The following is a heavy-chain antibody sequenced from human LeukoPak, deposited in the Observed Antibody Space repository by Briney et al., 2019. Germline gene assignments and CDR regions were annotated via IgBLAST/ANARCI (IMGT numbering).Heavy chain of an antibody. V-gene: IGHV4-4*02. CDR1: GGSISSSNW. J-gene: IGHJ4*02. CDR2: IYHSGST. Sequence: SGTLSLTCAVSGGSISSSNWRSWVRQPPGKGLEWIGEIYHSGSTNYNPSLKSRVTISVDKSKNQFSLKLSSVTAADTAVYYCASLVSRCGGDCYPFDYWGQGTLVTVSS. D-gene: IGHD2-21*02. CDR3: ASLVSRCGGDCYPFDY.